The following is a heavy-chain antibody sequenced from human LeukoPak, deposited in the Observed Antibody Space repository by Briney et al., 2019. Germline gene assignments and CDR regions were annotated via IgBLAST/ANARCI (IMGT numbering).Heavy chain of an antibody. CDR1: GGSFSDYY. V-gene: IGHV4-34*01. CDR3: VRGSFTRRDTRYFME. CDR2: MNHRGSA. D-gene: IGHD3-9*01. Sequence: SETLSLTCAVYGGSFSDYYWTWIRQPPGKGLEWIGEMNHRGSATYNPSLSRRVTVSVDTSKNQISLRMSSVTAADTAIYYCVRGSFTRRDTRYFMEWGLGTLVTVSS. J-gene: IGHJ1*01.